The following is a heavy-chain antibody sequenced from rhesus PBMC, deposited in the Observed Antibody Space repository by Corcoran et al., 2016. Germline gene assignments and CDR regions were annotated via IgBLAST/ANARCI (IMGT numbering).Heavy chain of an antibody. Sequence: QVQLQESGPGLLTPSETLTLTCAVSGSSLSSGYFWGWIRQSPGKGLEYLGYVSGSRGTNHYNPASKSRVTGSKDTAKNQFSLNLNSVTAADTAVDDCVKYAGAGNCDWWGQGVLVTVSS. CDR3: VKYAGAGNCDW. J-gene: IGHJ4*01. D-gene: IGHD2-2*01. CDR2: VSGSRGTN. CDR1: GSSLSSGYF. V-gene: IGHV4-99*01.